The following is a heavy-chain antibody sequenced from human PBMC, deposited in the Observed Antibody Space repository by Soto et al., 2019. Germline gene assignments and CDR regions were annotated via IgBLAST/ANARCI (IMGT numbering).Heavy chain of an antibody. J-gene: IGHJ5*02. CDR2: ISAYNGNT. CDR3: ARDMEEESSSSEDP. Sequence: SVEVSFRASCYTFTSYGISWVRRAPGQGLEWMGWISAYNGNTNYAQKLQGRATMTTDTSTSTAYMELRSLRSDDTAVYYCARDMEEESSSSEDPWGQGTLVTVS. CDR1: CYTFTSYG. D-gene: IGHD6-13*01. V-gene: IGHV1-18*04.